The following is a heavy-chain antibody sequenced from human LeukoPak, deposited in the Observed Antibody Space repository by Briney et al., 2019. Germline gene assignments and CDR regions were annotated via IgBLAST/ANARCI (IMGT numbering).Heavy chain of an antibody. D-gene: IGHD6-19*01. CDR3: ARDYAPYSSGWYRGSIDAFDI. CDR2: IVVGSGNT. CDR1: GFTFTSSA. V-gene: IGHV1-58*01. J-gene: IGHJ3*02. Sequence: ASVKVSCKASGFTFTSSAVQWVRQARGQRLEWIGWIVVGSGNTNYAQKFQERVTITRDMSTSTAYMELSRLRSDDTAVYYCARDYAPYSSGWYRGSIDAFDIWGQGTMVTVSS.